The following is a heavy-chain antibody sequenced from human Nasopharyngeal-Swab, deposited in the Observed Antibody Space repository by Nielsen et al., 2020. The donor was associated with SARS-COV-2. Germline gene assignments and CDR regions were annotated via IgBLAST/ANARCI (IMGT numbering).Heavy chain of an antibody. J-gene: IGHJ3*02. CDR2: IYYGGST. V-gene: IGHV4-31*02. Sequence: RQAPGKGLEWIGYIYYGGSTYYNPSLKSRVTISVDTSKNQFSLKLSSATAADTAVYYCARATMIVVVIGAFDIWGQGTMVTVSS. CDR3: ARATMIVVVIGAFDI. D-gene: IGHD3-22*01.